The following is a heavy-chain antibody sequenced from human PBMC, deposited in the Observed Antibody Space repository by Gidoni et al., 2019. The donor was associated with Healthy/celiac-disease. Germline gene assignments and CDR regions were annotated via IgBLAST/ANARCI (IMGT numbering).Heavy chain of an antibody. V-gene: IGHV3-30*18. CDR3: AKGTNWNDLDYYYGMDV. CDR2: ISYDGSNK. CDR1: GFTFSSSG. Sequence: QVQLVESGGGVVQPGRSLRLSCAASGFTFSSSGMHWVRQAPGKGLEWVAVISYDGSNKYYADSVKGRFTISRDNSKNTLYLQMNSLRAEDTAVYYCAKGTNWNDLDYYYGMDVWGQGTTVTVSS. D-gene: IGHD1-1*01. J-gene: IGHJ6*02.